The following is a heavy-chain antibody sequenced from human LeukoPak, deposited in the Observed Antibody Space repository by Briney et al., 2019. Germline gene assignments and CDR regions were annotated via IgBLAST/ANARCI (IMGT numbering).Heavy chain of an antibody. Sequence: SETLSLTCTVSGGSISSYYWSWIRQPPGKGLEWIGYIHYSGSTNYNPSLKSRVTISVDTSKNQFSLKLSSVTAADTAVYYCARDSGTTGEVKLDPWGQGTLVTVSS. D-gene: IGHD3-10*01. CDR3: ARDSGTTGEVKLDP. V-gene: IGHV4-59*12. CDR2: IHYSGST. CDR1: GGSISSYY. J-gene: IGHJ5*02.